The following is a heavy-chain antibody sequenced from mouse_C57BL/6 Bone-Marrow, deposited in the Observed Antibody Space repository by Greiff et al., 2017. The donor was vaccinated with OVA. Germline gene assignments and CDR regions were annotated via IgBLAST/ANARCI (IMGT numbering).Heavy chain of an antibody. J-gene: IGHJ2*01. CDR1: GYTFTSYG. V-gene: IGHV1-81*01. Sequence: VQLQQSGAELARPGASVKLSCKASGYTFTSYGISWVKQRTGQGLEWIGEIYPRSGTTYYNEKFKGKATLTADKSSSAAYMERRSLTSEDSAVYFGARSPPITAVDYWGQGTTLTVSS. D-gene: IGHD1-1*01. CDR2: IYPRSGTT. CDR3: ARSPPITAVDY.